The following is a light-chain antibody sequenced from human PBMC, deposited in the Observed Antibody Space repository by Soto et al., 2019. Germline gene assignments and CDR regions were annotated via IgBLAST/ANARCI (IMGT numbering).Light chain of an antibody. V-gene: IGKV3-15*01. Sequence: EIVMTQSPATLSVSPGERATLSCRAIQSVSRNLAWYQQKPGQAPRLLIYGASTRATGIPARFSGSGSGTEFTLTISSLQSEDFAVYYCQQYNNWGTFGQGTKVEIK. J-gene: IGKJ1*01. CDR3: QQYNNWGT. CDR1: QSVSRN. CDR2: GAS.